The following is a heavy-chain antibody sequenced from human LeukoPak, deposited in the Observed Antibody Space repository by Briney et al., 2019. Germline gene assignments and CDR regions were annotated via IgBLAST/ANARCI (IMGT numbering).Heavy chain of an antibody. V-gene: IGHV3-30*04. J-gene: IGHJ3*02. CDR3: ARGWDYYDSSGYYGHRAFDI. CDR1: GFTFSSYA. Sequence: PGRSLRLSCAASGFTFSSYAMHWVRQAPGKGLEWVAVISYDGSNKYYADSVKGRFTISRDNSKNTLYLQMNSLRAEDTAVYYCARGWDYYDSSGYYGHRAFDIWGQGTMVTVSS. D-gene: IGHD3-22*01. CDR2: ISYDGSNK.